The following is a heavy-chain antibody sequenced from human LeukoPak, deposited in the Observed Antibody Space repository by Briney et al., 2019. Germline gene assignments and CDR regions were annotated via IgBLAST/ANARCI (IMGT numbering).Heavy chain of an antibody. V-gene: IGHV1-18*01. CDR1: GYTFTSYG. CDR3: AREALEVRGVIYYYGMDV. CDR2: ISAYNGNT. Sequence: ASVKVSCKASGYTFTSYGISWVRQAPGQGLEWMGWISAYNGNTNYAQKLQGRVTMTTDTSTSTAYMELRSLRSDDTAVYYCAREALEVRGVIYYYGMDVWGQGTVVTVSS. J-gene: IGHJ6*02. D-gene: IGHD3-10*01.